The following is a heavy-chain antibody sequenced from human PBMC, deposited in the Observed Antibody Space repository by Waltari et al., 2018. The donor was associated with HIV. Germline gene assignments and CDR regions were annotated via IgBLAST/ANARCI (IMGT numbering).Heavy chain of an antibody. CDR3: ARALTNFGGF. J-gene: IGHJ4*02. D-gene: IGHD4-17*01. CDR1: GFTFSSFS. V-gene: IGHV3-21*01. CDR2: VSSGSSFI. Sequence: EVQLVESGGGLAKPGASLRLSCAASGFTFSSFSMNWVRQAPGKGMEWVASVSSGSSFIDYADSVKVRFTISRDNAKNSLYLKMKSLRVEDTALYYCARALTNFGGFWGQGTLVTVSS.